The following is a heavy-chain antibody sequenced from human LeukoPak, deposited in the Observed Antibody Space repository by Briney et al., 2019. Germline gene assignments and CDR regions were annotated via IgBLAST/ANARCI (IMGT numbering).Heavy chain of an antibody. V-gene: IGHV3-30*04. CDR2: ISYDGSNK. Sequence: GRSLRLSCAASGFTFSSYAMHWVRQAPGKGLEWVAVISYDGSNKYYADSVKGRFTISRDNSKNTLYLQMNSLRAEDTAVYYCARPLGAAAGYFDYWGQGTLVTVSS. J-gene: IGHJ4*02. CDR1: GFTFSSYA. D-gene: IGHD6-13*01. CDR3: ARPLGAAAGYFDY.